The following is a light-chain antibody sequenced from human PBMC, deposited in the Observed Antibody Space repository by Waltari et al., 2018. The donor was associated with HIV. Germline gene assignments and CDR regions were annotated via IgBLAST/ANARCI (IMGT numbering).Light chain of an antibody. CDR3: ATCDSRLSSGV. J-gene: IGLJ2*01. CDR1: SSNIGNNY. Sequence: QSVLTQPPSVSAAPGQKVTVSCSGSSSNIGNNYVSWYQPFPGTAPKLLSYENNKRPAGIPDRFACSKSGTSATLGITGLQAGDEDDYYCATCDSRLSSGVFGGGTKLTVL. V-gene: IGLV1-51*02. CDR2: ENN.